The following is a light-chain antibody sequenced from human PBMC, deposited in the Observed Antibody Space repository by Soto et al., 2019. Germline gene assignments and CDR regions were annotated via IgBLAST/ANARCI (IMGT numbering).Light chain of an antibody. CDR3: QQYAGSPRT. J-gene: IGKJ1*01. Sequence: EIVLTQSPGTLSLSPGERATLSCRASQSVSSRSLAWYQQKPGQAPRLLISDASNRAADIPDRFSGSGSGTDFTLTINRLEPEDFAVYYCQQYAGSPRTF. V-gene: IGKV3-20*01. CDR1: QSVSSRS. CDR2: DAS.